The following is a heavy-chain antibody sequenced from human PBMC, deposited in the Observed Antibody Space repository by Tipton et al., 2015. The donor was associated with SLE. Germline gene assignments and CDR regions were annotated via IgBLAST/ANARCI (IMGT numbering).Heavy chain of an antibody. CDR2: IYYCGST. CDR1: GGSISSSSYY. J-gene: IGHJ4*02. CDR3: ASDLLG. Sequence: TLSLTCTVSGGSISSSSYYWGWIRQPPGKGLAWIGSIYYCGSTYYNPSLKSRVTISVDTSKNQFSLKLSSVTAADTAVYYCASDLLGWGQGTLVTVSS. V-gene: IGHV4-39*07. D-gene: IGHD7-27*01.